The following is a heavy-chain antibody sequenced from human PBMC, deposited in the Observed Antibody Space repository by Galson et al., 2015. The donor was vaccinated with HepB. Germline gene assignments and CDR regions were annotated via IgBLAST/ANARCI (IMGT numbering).Heavy chain of an antibody. Sequence: SVKVSCKASGYTFTSYAMHWVRQAPGQRLEWMGWINAGNGNTKYSQKFQGRVTITRDTSASTAYMELSSLRSEDTAVSYCARRVYCSSTSCLYYFDLWGRGTLVTVSS. CDR3: ARRVYCSSTSCLYYFDL. J-gene: IGHJ2*01. CDR2: INAGNGNT. CDR1: GYTFTSYA. V-gene: IGHV1-3*01. D-gene: IGHD2-2*01.